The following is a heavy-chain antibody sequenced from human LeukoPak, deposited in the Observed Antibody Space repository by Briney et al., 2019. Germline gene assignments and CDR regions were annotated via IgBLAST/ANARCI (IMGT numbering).Heavy chain of an antibody. Sequence: ASVKVSCKASGYTFTGYYMHWVRQAPGQGLEWMGWISAYNGNTNYVQKLQGRVTMTTDTSTSTAYMELRSLRSDDTAVYYCARVVYSSSSYGMDVWGQGTTVTVSS. CDR2: ISAYNGNT. D-gene: IGHD6-13*01. CDR1: GYTFTGYY. J-gene: IGHJ6*02. V-gene: IGHV1-18*04. CDR3: ARVVYSSSSYGMDV.